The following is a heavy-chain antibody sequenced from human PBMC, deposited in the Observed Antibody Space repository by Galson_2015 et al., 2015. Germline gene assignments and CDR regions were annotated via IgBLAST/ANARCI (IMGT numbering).Heavy chain of an antibody. V-gene: IGHV3-30*01. J-gene: IGHJ3*02. CDR3: ARGGRDPAAVRGAFGI. D-gene: IGHD6-13*01. CDR2: ISYDGSNK. CDR1: GFTFSSYA. Sequence: SLRLSCAASGFTFSSYAMHWVRQAPGKGLEWVAVISYDGSNKYYADSVKGRFTISRDNSKNTLYLQMNSLRAEDTAVYYCARGGRDPAAVRGAFGIWGQGTMVTVSS.